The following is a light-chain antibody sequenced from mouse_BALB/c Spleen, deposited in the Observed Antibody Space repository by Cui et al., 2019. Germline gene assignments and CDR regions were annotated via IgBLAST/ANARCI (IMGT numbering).Light chain of an antibody. CDR3: QQWSSNPLT. J-gene: IGKJ5*01. V-gene: IGKV4-72*01. Sequence: QIVLPQSPAILSASPGEKVTMTRRASSSVSYMHWYQQKPGSSPKPWIYATSNLASGVPARFSGSGSGTSYSLTINRVEAEDAATYYCQQWSSNPLTFGAGTKLELK. CDR2: ATS. CDR1: SSVSY.